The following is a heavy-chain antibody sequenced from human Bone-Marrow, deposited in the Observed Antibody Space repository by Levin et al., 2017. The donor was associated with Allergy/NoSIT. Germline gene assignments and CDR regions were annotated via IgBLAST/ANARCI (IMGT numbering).Heavy chain of an antibody. CDR1: GFTFSSYA. Sequence: GESLKISCAASGFTFSSYAMHWVRQAPGKGLEWVTLISIDGLNQYYADSVKGRFTISRDNSKNSVYLQMNSLRAEDTAVYYCAKDETPRKWNDYFQYWGQGTLVTVSS. CDR2: ISIDGLNQ. J-gene: IGHJ4*02. V-gene: IGHV3-30*04. D-gene: IGHD1-1*01. CDR3: AKDETPRKWNDYFQY.